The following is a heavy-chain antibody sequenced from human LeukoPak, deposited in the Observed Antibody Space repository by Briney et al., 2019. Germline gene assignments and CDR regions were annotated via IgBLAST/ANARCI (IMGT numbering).Heavy chain of an antibody. CDR1: GFTFSDYY. Sequence: GGSLRLSCAASGFTFSDYYMSWIRQAPGKELKWVSYISSSGSTIYYADFVKGRFTISRDNAKNSLYLQMNSLRAEDTAVYDCARNQTHLWLGEYYFDYWGQGTLVTVSS. D-gene: IGHD3-10*01. J-gene: IGHJ4*02. V-gene: IGHV3-11*01. CDR3: ARNQTHLWLGEYYFDY. CDR2: ISSSGSTI.